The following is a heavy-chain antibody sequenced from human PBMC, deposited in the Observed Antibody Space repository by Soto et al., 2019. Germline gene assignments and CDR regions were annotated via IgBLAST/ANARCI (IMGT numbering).Heavy chain of an antibody. CDR1: GDSFSSYA. CDR2: IIPMFGTI. Sequence: QVQLVQSGPEMRKPGSSVRVSCKTSGDSFSSYAITWVRQAPGQGLEWVGGIIPMFGTINYAQKFQGRVTIRADESTTTVYMELSSLTSEDTAVYYCARDYYYGSVRNDFDYWGQGTLVTVSS. J-gene: IGHJ4*02. D-gene: IGHD3-10*01. CDR3: ARDYYYGSVRNDFDY. V-gene: IGHV1-69*01.